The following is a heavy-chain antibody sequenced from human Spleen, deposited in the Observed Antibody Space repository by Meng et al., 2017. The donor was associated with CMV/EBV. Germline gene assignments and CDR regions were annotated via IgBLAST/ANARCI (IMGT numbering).Heavy chain of an antibody. CDR2: INHSGST. CDR3: VRGRAAFVSRWGRTYPDMDV. V-gene: IGHV4-34*01. D-gene: IGHD3-16*01. Sequence: FSDYYWTWIRQPPGKGLEWIGEINHSGSTNYTPSLKSRVTVSVDTSKNQFSLKVSSVTAADTAVYYCVRGRAAFVSRWGRTYPDMDVWGQGNTVTVSS. J-gene: IGHJ6*02. CDR1: FSDYY.